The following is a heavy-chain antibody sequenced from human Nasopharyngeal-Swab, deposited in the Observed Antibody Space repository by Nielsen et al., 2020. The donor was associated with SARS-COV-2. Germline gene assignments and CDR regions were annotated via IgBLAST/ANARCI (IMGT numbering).Heavy chain of an antibody. Sequence: WVGQAPGQGLEWMGIINPSGGSTSYAQKFQGRVTMTRDTSTSTVYMELSSLRSEDTAVYYCARIDSSGPGGDYFDYWGQGTLVTVSS. J-gene: IGHJ4*02. D-gene: IGHD3-22*01. CDR3: ARIDSSGPGGDYFDY. CDR2: INPSGGST. V-gene: IGHV1-46*01.